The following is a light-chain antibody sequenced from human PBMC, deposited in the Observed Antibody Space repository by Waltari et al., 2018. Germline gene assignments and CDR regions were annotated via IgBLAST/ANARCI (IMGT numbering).Light chain of an antibody. J-gene: IGKJ4*01. Sequence: EIVMTHSPATLSVSPGVRATLSCRASQSVSSNLAWYQQKPGQAPSLLIYGASTRATGFPARFSGSGSGTEFTLTISSLQSEDFAVYYCQQYNNWPPELTFGGGTKVEIK. CDR3: QQYNNWPPELT. V-gene: IGKV3-15*01. CDR1: QSVSSN. CDR2: GAS.